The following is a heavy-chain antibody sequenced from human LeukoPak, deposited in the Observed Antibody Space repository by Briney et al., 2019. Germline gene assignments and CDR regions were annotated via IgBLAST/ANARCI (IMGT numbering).Heavy chain of an antibody. CDR3: ARFPVTRYPYFDY. CDR2: ISSSGSTI. D-gene: IGHD1-1*01. J-gene: IGHJ4*02. Sequence: EGSLGLSCAASGFTFSSYGMSWIRQAPGKGLEWVSYISSSGSTIYYADSVKGRFTISRDNAKNSLYLQMNSLRAEDTAVYYCARFPVTRYPYFDYWGQGTLVTVSS. V-gene: IGHV3-48*04. CDR1: GFTFSSYG.